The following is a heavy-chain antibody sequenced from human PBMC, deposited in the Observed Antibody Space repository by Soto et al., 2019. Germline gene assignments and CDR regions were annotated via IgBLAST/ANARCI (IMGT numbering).Heavy chain of an antibody. J-gene: IGHJ5*02. Sequence: QVELVQSGAEVKKPGSSVNVSCKASGGTFSNYSITWVRQAPGQGLEWLGRIIPIFASANFAQKFLGRVTVNADESTTTAEIELSSLRAADTSVYYCAKEGGKDVCFGNWFAPWGQGTMVTVSA. D-gene: IGHD3-3*01. CDR1: GGTFSNYS. CDR2: IIPIFASA. CDR3: AKEGGKDVCFGNWFAP. V-gene: IGHV1-69*15.